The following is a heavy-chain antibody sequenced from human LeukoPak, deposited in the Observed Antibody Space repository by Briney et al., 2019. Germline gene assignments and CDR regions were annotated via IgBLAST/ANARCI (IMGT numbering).Heavy chain of an antibody. CDR1: GGSISSYY. Sequence: PSETLSLTCTVTGGSISSYYWSWIRQPPGKGLEWIGYIYYSGSTNYKPSLKSRVTMSVDTSKNQFSLKLSSVTAADTAVYYCARLYYYDSSGYAPLAFDIWGQGTMVTVS. CDR3: ARLYYYDSSGYAPLAFDI. CDR2: IYYSGST. J-gene: IGHJ3*02. D-gene: IGHD3-22*01. V-gene: IGHV4-59*08.